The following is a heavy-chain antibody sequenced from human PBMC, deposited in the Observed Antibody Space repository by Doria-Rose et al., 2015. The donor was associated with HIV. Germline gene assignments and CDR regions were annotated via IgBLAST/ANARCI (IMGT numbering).Heavy chain of an antibody. D-gene: IGHD6-13*01. CDR2: NCSDDER. Sequence: QITLKESGPVLVKPTETLTLTCTVSGVSLSSPGMGVSWIRQPPGKALEWLAYNCSDDERSYKTSLKSRLTISRGTSKSQVVLTMTDMDPVDTATYYCARIKSSRWYHKYYFDFWGQGTLVIVSA. V-gene: IGHV2-26*01. J-gene: IGHJ4*02. CDR1: GVSLSSPGMG. CDR3: ARIKSSRWYHKYYFDF.